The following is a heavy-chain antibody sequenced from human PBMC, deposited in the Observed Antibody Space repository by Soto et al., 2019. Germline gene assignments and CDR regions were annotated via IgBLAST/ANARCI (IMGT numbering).Heavy chain of an antibody. D-gene: IGHD3-22*01. V-gene: IGHV1-18*01. Sequence: SVKVSCKASGYTFSSYGINWVRQAPGQGLEWLGWVSPYDGYTNYAQILQGRVSMTTDTSTKTAYMEVRSLRSDDTAVYYCARGGYYYSSGSRNYFYYGMNVWGQGTTVTVSS. CDR1: GYTFSSYG. CDR2: VSPYDGYT. CDR3: ARGGYYYSSGSRNYFYYGMNV. J-gene: IGHJ6*02.